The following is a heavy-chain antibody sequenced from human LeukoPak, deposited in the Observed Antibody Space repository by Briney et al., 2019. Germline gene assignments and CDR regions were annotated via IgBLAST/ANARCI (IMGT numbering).Heavy chain of an antibody. V-gene: IGHV3-7*01. CDR3: ARGSGWYFY. Sequence: GGSLRLSYTASGFTFSSHSMSWVRQAPGKGLEWVANIKQDGSEKYYVDSVKGRFTISRDNAKNSLYLQMNSLRAEDTAVYYCARGSGWYFYWGQGTLVTVSS. CDR2: IKQDGSEK. CDR1: GFTFSSHS. J-gene: IGHJ4*02. D-gene: IGHD6-19*01.